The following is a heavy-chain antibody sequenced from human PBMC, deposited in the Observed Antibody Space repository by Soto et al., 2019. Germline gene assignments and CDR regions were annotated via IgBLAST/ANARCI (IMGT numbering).Heavy chain of an antibody. D-gene: IGHD3-16*01. V-gene: IGHV3-30*18. CDR1: GFTFSSHG. Sequence: QMQLVESGGGVVQPGRSLRLSCAASGFTFSSHGMHWVRQAPGKGLEWVALISHDGSYKYCADSVKGRFTISRDNSKNTLSLQMIGLRPEDTAVYYCAKDRYWGTGSPEFDYWGQGTLVTVSS. J-gene: IGHJ4*02. CDR3: AKDRYWGTGSPEFDY. CDR2: ISHDGSYK.